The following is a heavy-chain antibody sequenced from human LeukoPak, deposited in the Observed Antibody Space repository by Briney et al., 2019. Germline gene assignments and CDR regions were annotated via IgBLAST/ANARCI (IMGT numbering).Heavy chain of an antibody. Sequence: SETLSLTCTVSGGSISSSSDCWGWIRQPPGKGRAWIGGIYYSGSTYYNPYLKSRVTISVATSKNPFSLKLSSVTAADTAVYYCARARHADTFDYWGQGTLVTVSS. CDR3: ARARHADTFDY. J-gene: IGHJ4*02. CDR1: GGSISSSSDC. V-gene: IGHV4-39*07. CDR2: IYYSGST. D-gene: IGHD5-18*01.